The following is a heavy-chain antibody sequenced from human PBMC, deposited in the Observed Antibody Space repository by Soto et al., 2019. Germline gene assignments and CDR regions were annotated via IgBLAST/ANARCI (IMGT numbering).Heavy chain of an antibody. Sequence: QITLKESGPTLVKPTQTLTLTCTFSGLSLSTSGEAVGWIRQPPGKALEWLALIYWDDDKRYNPTLKTRLTITKDTSKNQVVLTLTNMDPVDTATYYCAHYDSTSPAGWFDPWGQGILVTVSS. J-gene: IGHJ5*02. CDR2: IYWDDDK. D-gene: IGHD3-16*01. V-gene: IGHV2-5*02. CDR3: AHYDSTSPAGWFDP. CDR1: GLSLSTSGEA.